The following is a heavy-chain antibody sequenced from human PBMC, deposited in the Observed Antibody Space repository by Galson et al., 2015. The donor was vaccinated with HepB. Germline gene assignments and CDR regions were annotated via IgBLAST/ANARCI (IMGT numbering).Heavy chain of an antibody. CDR2: IYPGDSDT. CDR3: ARRRGSYDYYYGMDV. V-gene: IGHV5-51*01. Sequence: QSGAEVKKPGESLKISCKGSGYSFTSYWIGWVRQMPGKDLEWMGIIYPGDSDTKYSPSFQGQVTISADKSISTAYLQWSSLKASDTAMYYCARRRGSYDYYYGMDVWGQGTTVTVSS. CDR1: GYSFTSYW. J-gene: IGHJ6*02. D-gene: IGHD3-16*01.